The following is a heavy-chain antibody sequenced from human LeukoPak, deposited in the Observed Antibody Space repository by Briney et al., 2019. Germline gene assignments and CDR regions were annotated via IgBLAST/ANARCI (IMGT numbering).Heavy chain of an antibody. CDR2: ISWNSGSI. V-gene: IGHV3-9*01. CDR3: VRDFRSADY. CDR1: GFTFDDYA. Sequence: PGGSLRLSCAASGFTFDDYAMHWVRQAPGKGLEWVSGISWNSGSIGYADSVKGRFTISRDNAKNTVYLQMNSLREEDTAVYYCVRDFRSADYWGQGTLVTVSS. J-gene: IGHJ4*02.